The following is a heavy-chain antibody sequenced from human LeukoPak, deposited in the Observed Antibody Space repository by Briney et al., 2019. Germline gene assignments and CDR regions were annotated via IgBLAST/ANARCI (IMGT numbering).Heavy chain of an antibody. Sequence: ASVKVSCKASGYTFTDYYIHWVRLAPGQGFEWMAWMNSNSGATKYAQKFQDRVTVTRDTSISTAYMELSSLRSDDTAVYFCTRSSGKIDYWGQGTQVTVSS. CDR3: TRSSGKIDY. CDR2: MNSNSGAT. D-gene: IGHD6-19*01. CDR1: GYTFTDYY. V-gene: IGHV1-2*02. J-gene: IGHJ4*02.